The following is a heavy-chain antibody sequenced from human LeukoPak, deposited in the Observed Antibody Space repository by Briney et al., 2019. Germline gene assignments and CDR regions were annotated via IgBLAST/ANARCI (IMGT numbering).Heavy chain of an antibody. CDR2: FDPEDGET. CDR3: ATQDDSSGRTFDY. Sequence: GASVKVSCKASGYTFTSYGISWVRQAPGQGLEWMGGFDPEDGETIYAQKFQGRVTMTEDTSTGTAYMELSSLRSEDTAVYYCATQDDSSGRTFDYWGQGTLVTVSS. CDR1: GYTFTSYG. D-gene: IGHD3-22*01. J-gene: IGHJ4*02. V-gene: IGHV1-24*01.